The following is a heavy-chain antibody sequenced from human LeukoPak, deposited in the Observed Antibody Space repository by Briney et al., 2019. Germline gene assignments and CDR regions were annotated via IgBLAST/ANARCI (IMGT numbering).Heavy chain of an antibody. CDR3: AKDPGPYGDYYFDY. D-gene: IGHD4-17*01. V-gene: IGHV3-23*01. CDR1: VFTLSNYA. J-gene: IGHJ4*02. CDR2: ISWSGGST. Sequence: GGSLSLSCASSVFTLSNYAMRGVRQARGRGLAWVSAISWSGGSTYFADSVKGRFTIYRDSSKNTLYLQVNSLRAEDTAVYYCAKDPGPYGDYYFDYWGQGTLVTVSS.